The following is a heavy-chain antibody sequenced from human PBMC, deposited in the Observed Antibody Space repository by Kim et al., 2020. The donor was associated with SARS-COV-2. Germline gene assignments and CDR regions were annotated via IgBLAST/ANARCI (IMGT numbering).Heavy chain of an antibody. CDR2: ISSSSSYI. V-gene: IGHV3-21*01. Sequence: GGSLRLSCAASGFTFSSYSMNWVRQAPGKGLEWVSSISSSSSYIYYADSVKGRFTISRDNAKNSLYLQMNSLRAEDTAVYYCARDRGGIVVVPAAIRAANYYGMDVWGQGTTVTVSS. D-gene: IGHD2-2*02. CDR3: ARDRGGIVVVPAAIRAANYYGMDV. J-gene: IGHJ6*02. CDR1: GFTFSSYS.